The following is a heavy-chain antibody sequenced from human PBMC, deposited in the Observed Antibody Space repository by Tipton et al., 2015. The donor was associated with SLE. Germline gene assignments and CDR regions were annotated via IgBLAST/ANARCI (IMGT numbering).Heavy chain of an antibody. Sequence: LRLSCTVSGGSISSYYWSWIRQPAGKGLEWIGRIYTSGSTNYNPSLKSRVTISVDTSKNQFSLKLSSVTAADTAVYYCARDGSRIAAAGYDYWGQGTLVTVSS. CDR1: GGSISSYY. CDR3: ARDGSRIAAAGYDY. CDR2: IYTSGST. D-gene: IGHD6-13*01. V-gene: IGHV4-4*07. J-gene: IGHJ4*02.